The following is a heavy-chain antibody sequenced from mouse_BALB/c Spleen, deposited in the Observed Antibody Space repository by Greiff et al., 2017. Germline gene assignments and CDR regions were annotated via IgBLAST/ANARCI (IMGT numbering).Heavy chain of an antibody. Sequence: VQLQQSGAELMKPGASVKISCKATGYTFSSYCIEWVKQRPGHGLEWIGEILPGSGSTNYNEKFKGKATFTADTSSNTAYMQLSSLTSEDTAVYYCARRGLLYAMDYWGQGTSVTVSA. V-gene: IGHV1-9*01. CDR1: GYTFSSYC. CDR2: ILPGSGST. CDR3: ARRGLLYAMDY. J-gene: IGHJ4*01. D-gene: IGHD1-1*01.